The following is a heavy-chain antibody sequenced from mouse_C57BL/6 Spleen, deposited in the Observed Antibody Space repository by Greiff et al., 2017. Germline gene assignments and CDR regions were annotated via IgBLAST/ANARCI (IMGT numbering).Heavy chain of an antibody. V-gene: IGHV1-55*01. Sequence: VQLQQPGAELVKPGASVKMSCKASGYTFTSYWITWVKQRPGQGLEWIGDIYPGSGSTNYNEKFKSKATLTVDTSSSTAYMQLSSLTSEDSAVYYCARKEEGNYGGFGDWGQGTMVTVSA. CDR3: ARKEEGNYGGFGD. CDR1: GYTFTSYW. J-gene: IGHJ3*01. D-gene: IGHD2-1*01. CDR2: IYPGSGST.